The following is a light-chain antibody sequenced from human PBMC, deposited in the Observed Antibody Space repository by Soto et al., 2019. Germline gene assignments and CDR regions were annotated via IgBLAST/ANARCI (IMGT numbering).Light chain of an antibody. CDR2: GAS. CDR1: QSVSSN. Sequence: IALTQSPATVSVSPGDRVTLSCRASQSVSSNLAWYQQKPGQAPRLLVYGASTRDTGIPARFSGSGSGTQFTLTISSLQSEDFAVYYCQQHNNWPLTFGGGTKVEIK. J-gene: IGKJ4*01. V-gene: IGKV3-15*01. CDR3: QQHNNWPLT.